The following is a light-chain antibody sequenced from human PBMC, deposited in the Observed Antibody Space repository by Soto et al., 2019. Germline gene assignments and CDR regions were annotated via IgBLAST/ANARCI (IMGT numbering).Light chain of an antibody. J-gene: IGKJ1*01. CDR3: QQYGSWT. Sequence: EIVLTQSPGTPSLSPGERATLSCRASQSVSSSYLAWYQQKPGQAPRLLIYGASSRVTGIPDRFSGSGSGTDFTLTISRLEPEDFAVYYCQQYGSWTFGQGTKVEIK. CDR1: QSVSSSY. V-gene: IGKV3-20*01. CDR2: GAS.